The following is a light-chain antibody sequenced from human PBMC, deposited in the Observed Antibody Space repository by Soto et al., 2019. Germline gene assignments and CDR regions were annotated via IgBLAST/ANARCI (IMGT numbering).Light chain of an antibody. CDR3: HQYNFWPT. Sequence: EIVLTQSPGTLSLSPGERATLSCRASQSVSTNLAWYQQKPGQSPRILIYGTSTRATGVPARLSGGGSGTEFTLTINSIQSEDFAVYFCHQYNFWPTFGQGTKVDIK. CDR2: GTS. J-gene: IGKJ1*01. CDR1: QSVSTN. V-gene: IGKV3-15*01.